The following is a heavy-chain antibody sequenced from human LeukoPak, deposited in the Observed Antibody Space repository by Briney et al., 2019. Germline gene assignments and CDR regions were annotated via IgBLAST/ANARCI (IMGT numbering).Heavy chain of an antibody. CDR1: GFPFSSSW. CDR2: IKPDETET. J-gene: IGHJ6*03. D-gene: IGHD3-9*01. Sequence: PGGSLRLSCAASGFPFSSSWMNWVRQAPGKGLEWVASIKPDETETYYVGSVKGRFTISRDNAKNSLYLQMNSLRAEDTAVYYCARKGWLQYYYYYMDVWGKGTTVTVSS. CDR3: ARKGWLQYYYYYMDV. V-gene: IGHV3-7*01.